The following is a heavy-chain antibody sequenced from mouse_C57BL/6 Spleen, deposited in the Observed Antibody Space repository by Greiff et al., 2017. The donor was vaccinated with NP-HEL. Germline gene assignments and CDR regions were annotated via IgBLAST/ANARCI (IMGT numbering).Heavy chain of an antibody. Sequence: EVQLQQSGPELVKPGASVKISCKASGYTFTDYYMNWVKQSHGKSLEWIGDINPNNGGTSYNQKFKGKATVTVDKSSSTAYMELRSLTSEDSAVYYCATRQLRPTRGFDCWGQGTTLTVSS. CDR3: ATRQLRPTRGFDC. J-gene: IGHJ2*01. CDR2: INPNNGGT. CDR1: GYTFTDYY. V-gene: IGHV1-26*01. D-gene: IGHD3-2*02.